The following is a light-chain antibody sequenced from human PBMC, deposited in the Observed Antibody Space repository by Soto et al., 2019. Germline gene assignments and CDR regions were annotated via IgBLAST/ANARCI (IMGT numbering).Light chain of an antibody. Sequence: EIVMTQSPATLSVSPGERATLSCRASQSVSSNLAWYQQKPGQAPRLLIYGASTRATGIPARFSGSGSGPEFTLTISRLQYEDFSVYYCQPYNNLQPYTFGQGTQLHIK. V-gene: IGKV3-15*01. CDR3: QPYNNLQPYT. CDR2: GAS. CDR1: QSVSSN. J-gene: IGKJ2*01.